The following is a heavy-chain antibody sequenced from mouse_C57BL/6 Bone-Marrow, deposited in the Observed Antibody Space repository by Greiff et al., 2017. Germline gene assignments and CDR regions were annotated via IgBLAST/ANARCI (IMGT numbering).Heavy chain of an antibody. D-gene: IGHD4-1*01. Sequence: EVKLMESGGGLVQSGRSLRLSCATSGFTFSDFYMEWVRQAPGKGLEWIAASRNKANDYTTEYSASVKGRFIVSRDTSQSILYLQMNALRAEDTAIYYCARDFSGTGVFDYWGQGTTLTVSS. CDR1: GFTFSDFY. CDR2: SRNKANDYTT. J-gene: IGHJ2*01. V-gene: IGHV7-1*01. CDR3: ARDFSGTGVFDY.